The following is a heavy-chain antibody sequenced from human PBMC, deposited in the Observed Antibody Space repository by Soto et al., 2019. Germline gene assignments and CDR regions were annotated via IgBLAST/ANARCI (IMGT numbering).Heavy chain of an antibody. CDR3: ARDEPVAGVDYFDY. CDR2: IRHDAGDR. V-gene: IGHV3-7*05. D-gene: IGHD6-19*01. Sequence: GGSLRLSCAASGFTFTNYWMAWVRQAPGRGLEFVANIRHDAGDRYYVDSVKGRFTISRDNAKNSVFLQMDSLRVEDTAMYYCARDEPVAGVDYFDYWGQGTLVTVSS. CDR1: GFTFTNYW. J-gene: IGHJ4*02.